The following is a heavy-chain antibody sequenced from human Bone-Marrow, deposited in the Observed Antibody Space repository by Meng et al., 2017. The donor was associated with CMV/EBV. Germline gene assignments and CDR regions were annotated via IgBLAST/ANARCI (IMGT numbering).Heavy chain of an antibody. CDR3: AREHTVAPTPDY. CDR1: GYTFTGYY. J-gene: IGHJ4*02. Sequence: ASVKVSCKASGYTFTGYYMHWVRQAPGQGLEWMGWINPNSGGTNYAQKFQGRVTMTRDTSISTAYMELRSLTSDDTAVYYCAREHTVAPTPDYWGQGKLVTVSS. CDR2: INPNSGGT. D-gene: IGHD2-15*01. V-gene: IGHV1-2*02.